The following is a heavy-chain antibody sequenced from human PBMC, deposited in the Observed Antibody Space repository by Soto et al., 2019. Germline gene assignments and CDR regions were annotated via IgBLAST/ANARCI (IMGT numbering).Heavy chain of an antibody. D-gene: IGHD5-12*01. CDR3: ARDRYSGYDSGFDY. J-gene: IGHJ4*02. Sequence: QVQLVESGGGVVQPGRSLRLSCAASGFTFSSYAMHWVRQAPGKGLEWVAVISYDGSNKYYADSVKGRFTISRDNSKNTLYLQMNSLGAEDTAVYYCARDRYSGYDSGFDYWGQGTLVTVSS. V-gene: IGHV3-30-3*01. CDR1: GFTFSSYA. CDR2: ISYDGSNK.